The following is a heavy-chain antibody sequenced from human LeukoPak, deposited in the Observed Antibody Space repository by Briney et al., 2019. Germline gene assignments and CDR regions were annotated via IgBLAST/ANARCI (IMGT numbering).Heavy chain of an antibody. V-gene: IGHV4-39*07. D-gene: IGHD6-13*01. CDR2: IYYSGST. J-gene: IGHJ5*02. CDR3: ARKEGGQLVNTRRWFDP. Sequence: PSETLSLTCTVSGGSMSSSSYYWGWFRQPPGKGLEWIASIYYSGSTYYNPSLSGVAISADTTKNQFSLKLRSVTAADTAVYYCARKEGGQLVNTRRWFDPWGQGTLVTVSS. CDR1: GGSMSSSSYY.